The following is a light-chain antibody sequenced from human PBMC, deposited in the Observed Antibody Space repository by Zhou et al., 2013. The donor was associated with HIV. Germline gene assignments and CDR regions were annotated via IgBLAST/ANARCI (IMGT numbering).Light chain of an antibody. V-gene: IGKV1-27*01. CDR2: AAS. J-gene: IGKJ1*01. CDR1: QGISNF. Sequence: DIQMTQSPSSLSASVGDRVTITCRASQGISNFLAWYQQKPGKPPKVLIYAASTLQSGVPSRFSGSGSGTDFTLTISSPARLGRVGSTLTFNFTF. CDR3: TFNFT.